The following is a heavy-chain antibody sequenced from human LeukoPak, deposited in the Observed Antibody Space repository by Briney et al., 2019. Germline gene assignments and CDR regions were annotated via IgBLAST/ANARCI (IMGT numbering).Heavy chain of an antibody. CDR1: GFTFSSSA. CDR3: AKFKADYYYYGMDV. CDR2: ISGSGGGT. V-gene: IGHV3-23*01. Sequence: GGSLRLSCAASGFTFSSSAMSWVRQAPGKGLEWVSAISGSGGGTYYADSVKGRFTISRDNSKNTLYLQVNSLRAEDTAVYYCAKFKADYYYYGMDVWGQGTTVTVSS. J-gene: IGHJ6*02.